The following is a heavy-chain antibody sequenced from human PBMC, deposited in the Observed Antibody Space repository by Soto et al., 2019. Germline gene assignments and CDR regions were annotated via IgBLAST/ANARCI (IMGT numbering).Heavy chain of an antibody. CDR3: ARDGRAAAMAYYYYYGMDV. D-gene: IGHD2-2*01. Sequence: QVQLVQSGAEVKKPGSSVKVSCKGSGGTFSSYAISWVRQAPGQGLEWMGWIIPIFGTENYAQKLQGRVTITADESPSTAYRELSRLRSEDTAVYYCARDGRAAAMAYYYYYGMDVWGQGTTVTVSS. CDR2: IIPIFGTE. V-gene: IGHV1-69*12. CDR1: GGTFSSYA. J-gene: IGHJ6*02.